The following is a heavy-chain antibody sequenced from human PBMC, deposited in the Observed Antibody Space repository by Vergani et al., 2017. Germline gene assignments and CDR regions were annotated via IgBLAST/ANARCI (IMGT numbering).Heavy chain of an antibody. V-gene: IGHV4-31*03. CDR1: GDSISSGVYY. D-gene: IGHD3-22*01. CDR2: IYSTGST. CDR3: ARMGGYDEGDAFRIGYFDS. Sequence: QVQLQESGPGLVKPSQTLSLTCSVSGDSISSGVYYWNWIRQHPGKGLEWIGYIYSTGSTHHNPSLRRRINMSVDTSKNQFSLKLNSVTAADTALYCCARMGGYDEGDAFRIGYFDSWGPGILVTVSS. J-gene: IGHJ4*02.